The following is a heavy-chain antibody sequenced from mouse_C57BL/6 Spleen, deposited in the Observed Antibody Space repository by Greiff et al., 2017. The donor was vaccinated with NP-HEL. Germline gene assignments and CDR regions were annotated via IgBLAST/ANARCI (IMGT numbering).Heavy chain of an antibody. J-gene: IGHJ1*03. CDR3: ARAFPTTVVANRWYFDV. V-gene: IGHV1-55*01. D-gene: IGHD1-1*01. CDR2: IYPGSGST. CDR1: GYTFTSYW. Sequence: VQLQQPGAELVKPGASVKMSCKASGYTFTSYWITWVKQRPGQGLEWIGDIYPGSGSTNYNEKFKSKATLTVDTSSSTAYMQLSSLPSEDSAVYYCARAFPTTVVANRWYFDVWGTGTTVTVSS.